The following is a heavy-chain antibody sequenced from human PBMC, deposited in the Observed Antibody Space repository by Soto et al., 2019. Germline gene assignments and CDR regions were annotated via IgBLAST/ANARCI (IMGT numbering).Heavy chain of an antibody. J-gene: IGHJ4*02. Sequence: GGSLRLSCAASGFTFSTYDMSWVRQAPWKGLEWVSTIAASGRNADYADSVKGRFTISRDNSKNTLYLQMNSLRAEDTALYYCAKGPAMTQYHFDYWGRGTLVTVSS. CDR1: GFTFSTYD. V-gene: IGHV3-23*01. D-gene: IGHD2-2*01. CDR2: IAASGRNA. CDR3: AKGPAMTQYHFDY.